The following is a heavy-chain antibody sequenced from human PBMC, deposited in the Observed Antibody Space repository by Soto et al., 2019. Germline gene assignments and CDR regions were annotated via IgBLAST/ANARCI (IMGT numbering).Heavy chain of an antibody. J-gene: IGHJ2*01. V-gene: IGHV3-23*01. CDR3: SSGSYYAPRWYFDL. CDR1: GFTFSSYA. Sequence: EVQLLESGGGLVQPGGSLRLSCAASGFTFSSYAMSWVRQAPGKGLEWVSAISGSGGSTYYADSVKGRFTISRDNSKNTLYLQMNSLRAEDTAVYYCSSGSYYAPRWYFDLWGRGTLVTVSS. D-gene: IGHD1-26*01. CDR2: ISGSGGST.